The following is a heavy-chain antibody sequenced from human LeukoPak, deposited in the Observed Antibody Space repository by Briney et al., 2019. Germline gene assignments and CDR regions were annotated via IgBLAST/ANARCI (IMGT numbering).Heavy chain of an antibody. D-gene: IGHD2-2*01. CDR1: GGSFSGYY. CDR2: INHSGST. J-gene: IGHJ4*02. CDR3: ARGLRYCGSTSCYVGRYYFDY. V-gene: IGHV4-34*01. Sequence: SETLSLTCAVYGGSFSGYYWSWIRQPPGKGLEWIGEINHSGSTNYNPSLKSRVTISVDTSKNQFSLKLSSVTAADTAVYYCARGLRYCGSTSCYVGRYYFDYWGQGTLVTVSS.